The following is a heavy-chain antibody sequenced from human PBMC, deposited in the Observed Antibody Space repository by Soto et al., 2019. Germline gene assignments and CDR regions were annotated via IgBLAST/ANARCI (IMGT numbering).Heavy chain of an antibody. J-gene: IGHJ4*02. CDR3: AKFSRRFSSDY. Sequence: EVQLLESGGGLVQPGGSLRLSCAASGFTFSSYDMSWVRQAPGKGLEYISTISGSGGDTYYADSVKGRFTISRDNSKNTLFLQMNSLRVEDTAVYYCAKFSRRFSSDYWGQGTLVTVSS. CDR1: GFTFSSYD. CDR2: ISGSGGDT. D-gene: IGHD5-18*01. V-gene: IGHV3-23*01.